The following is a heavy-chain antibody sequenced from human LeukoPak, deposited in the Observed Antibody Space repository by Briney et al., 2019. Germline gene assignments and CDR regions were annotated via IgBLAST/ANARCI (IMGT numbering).Heavy chain of an antibody. CDR1: GFTFSDFS. J-gene: IGHJ4*02. V-gene: IGHV3-21*01. D-gene: IGHD6-6*01. Sequence: GGSLRLSCVASGFTFSDFSLNWVRQAPGKGLEWVSSISSSSSYIYSADSVKGRFTISRDNSKNTLYLQMNSLRAEDTAVYYCARYLSVAVFDYWGQGTLVTVSS. CDR2: ISSSSSYI. CDR3: ARYLSVAVFDY.